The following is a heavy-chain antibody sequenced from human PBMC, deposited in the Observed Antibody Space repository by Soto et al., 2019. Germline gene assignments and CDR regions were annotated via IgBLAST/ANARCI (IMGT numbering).Heavy chain of an antibody. V-gene: IGHV3-23*01. CDR2: ISGGGGSA. J-gene: IGHJ3*02. Sequence: EVRLLESGGGLVQPGGSLRLSCAASGFTFSNYGMNWVRQAPGKGLEWVSSISGGGGSADYADSVKGRFTISRDNSRNTLYLQLNSRGAEDTGVYYCAKTGFTGGGAFDIWGQGTMVTVSS. CDR3: AKTGFTGGGAFDI. CDR1: GFTFSNYG. D-gene: IGHD2-15*01.